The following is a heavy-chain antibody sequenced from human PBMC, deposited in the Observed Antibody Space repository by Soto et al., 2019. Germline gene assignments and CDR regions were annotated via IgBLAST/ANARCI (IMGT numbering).Heavy chain of an antibody. Sequence: TLSLTCTVSGGSISSGDYYWSWIRQPPGKGLEWIGYIYYSGSTYYNPSLKRRVTISVDTSKNQFSLKLSSVTAADTAVYYCAREPVLRFLEWPYYYYGMDVWGQGTTVTVSS. CDR1: GGSISSGDYY. J-gene: IGHJ6*02. CDR3: AREPVLRFLEWPYYYYGMDV. D-gene: IGHD3-3*01. CDR2: IYYSGST. V-gene: IGHV4-30-4*01.